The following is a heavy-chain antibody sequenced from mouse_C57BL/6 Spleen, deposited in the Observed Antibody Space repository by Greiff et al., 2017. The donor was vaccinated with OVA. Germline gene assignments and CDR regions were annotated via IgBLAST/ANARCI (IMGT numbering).Heavy chain of an antibody. Sequence: QVQLQQSGAELAKPGASVTLSCKASGYTFTSYWMHWIKQRPGQGLEWIGYINPSSDYTKYNQKFKDKATLTADKSSSTAYMQLSSLTYEDSAVYYCARRDTTVVPPFTYWGQGTLVTVSA. D-gene: IGHD1-1*01. CDR1: GYTFTSYW. CDR3: ARRDTTVVPPFTY. V-gene: IGHV1-7*01. J-gene: IGHJ3*01. CDR2: INPSSDYT.